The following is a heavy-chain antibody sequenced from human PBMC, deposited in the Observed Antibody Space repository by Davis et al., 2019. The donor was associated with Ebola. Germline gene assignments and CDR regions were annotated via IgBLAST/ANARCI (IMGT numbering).Heavy chain of an antibody. CDR1: GGSFSGYY. D-gene: IGHD3-22*01. CDR3: ARVPLYYYDSSGYLARAGSPDY. V-gene: IGHV4-34*01. J-gene: IGHJ4*02. Sequence: SETLSLTCAVYGGSFSGYYWSWIRQPPGKGLEWIGEINHSGSTNYNPSLKSRVTISVDTSKNQFSLKLSSVTAADTAVYYCARVPLYYYDSSGYLARAGSPDYWGQGTLVTVSS. CDR2: INHSGST.